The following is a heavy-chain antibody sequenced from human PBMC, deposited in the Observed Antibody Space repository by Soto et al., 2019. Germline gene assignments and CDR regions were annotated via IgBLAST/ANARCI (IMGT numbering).Heavy chain of an antibody. CDR1: GGSISSGGYY. Sequence: QVQLQESGPGLVKPSQTLSPTCTVSGGSISSGGYYWSWIRQHPGKGLEWIGYIYYSGSIYYNPSLKSRVTISVDTSKNQFSLKLSSVTAADTAVYYCARGYPQNWFDPWGQGTLVTVSS. J-gene: IGHJ5*02. CDR2: IYYSGSI. D-gene: IGHD1-1*01. V-gene: IGHV4-31*03. CDR3: ARGYPQNWFDP.